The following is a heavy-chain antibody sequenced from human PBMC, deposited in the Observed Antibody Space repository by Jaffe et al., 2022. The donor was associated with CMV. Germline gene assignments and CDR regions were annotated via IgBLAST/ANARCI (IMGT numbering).Heavy chain of an antibody. V-gene: IGHV3-48*03. CDR3: ARVALEQLAKYYYYYYMDV. J-gene: IGHJ6*03. CDR1: GFTFSSYE. Sequence: EVQLVESGGGLVQPGGSLRLSCAASGFTFSSYEMNWVRQAPGKGLEWVSYISSSGSTIYYADSVKGRFTISRDNAKNSLYLQMNSLRAEDTAVYYCARVALEQLAKYYYYYYMDVWGKGTTVTVSS. D-gene: IGHD6-13*01. CDR2: ISSSGSTI.